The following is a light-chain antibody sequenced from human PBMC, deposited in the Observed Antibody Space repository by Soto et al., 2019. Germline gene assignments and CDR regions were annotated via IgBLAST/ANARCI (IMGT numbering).Light chain of an antibody. Sequence: QSVLTQPASVSGSPGQSITISCTGTRSDVGGYKYVSWYQLHPGTAPKLVIYDVTNRPLGVSNRFSGSQSGNTASLTISGLQAEDEAEYYCCAYTARTTLSWVFGGGTKVTVL. CDR1: RSDVGGYKY. CDR2: DVT. CDR3: CAYTARTTLSWV. J-gene: IGLJ3*02. V-gene: IGLV2-14*01.